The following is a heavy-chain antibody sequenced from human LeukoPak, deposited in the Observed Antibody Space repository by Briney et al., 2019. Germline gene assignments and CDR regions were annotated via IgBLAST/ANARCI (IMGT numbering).Heavy chain of an antibody. V-gene: IGHV3-20*04. CDR2: INCNGGSI. Sequence: GGSLRLSCAASGFTFADYSMSWVRQAPGKGLEWVSGINCNGGSIGYADSVKGRFTISRDNAKNLLYLQMNSLRAEDTALYYCARDGYCSGGSCHGTDYWGQGTLVTVSS. CDR3: ARDGYCSGGSCHGTDY. CDR1: GFTFADYS. D-gene: IGHD2-15*01. J-gene: IGHJ4*02.